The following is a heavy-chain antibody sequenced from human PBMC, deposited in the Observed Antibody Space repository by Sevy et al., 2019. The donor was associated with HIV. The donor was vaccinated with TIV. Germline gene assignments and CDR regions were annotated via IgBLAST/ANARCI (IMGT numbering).Heavy chain of an antibody. CDR3: ARDYSGSYYRFDY. V-gene: IGHV3-48*02. CDR1: GFTFSGYS. J-gene: IGHJ4*02. D-gene: IGHD1-26*01. Sequence: GGSLRLSCVASGFTFSGYSMNWVRQAPGKGLEWVSYISSSSNTIYYADSVKGRFTSSRDNAKNSLYLQMNSLRDEDTAVYYCARDYSGSYYRFDYWGQGTLVTVSS. CDR2: ISSSSNTI.